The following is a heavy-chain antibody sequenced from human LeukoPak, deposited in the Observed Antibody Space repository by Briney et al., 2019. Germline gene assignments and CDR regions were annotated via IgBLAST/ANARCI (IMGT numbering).Heavy chain of an antibody. J-gene: IGHJ4*02. Sequence: AESLKISCEASGYNFIHYWIGWVRQVPGKGLEWMGIIYPADSDTKYSPSFHGQVTISADKSIRTAYLQLVNLKPSDTAIYYCARRNWNSGYYLDLWGQGTPVTVSS. CDR1: GYNFIHYW. CDR2: IYPADSDT. CDR3: ARRNWNSGYYLDL. D-gene: IGHD3-22*01. V-gene: IGHV5-51*01.